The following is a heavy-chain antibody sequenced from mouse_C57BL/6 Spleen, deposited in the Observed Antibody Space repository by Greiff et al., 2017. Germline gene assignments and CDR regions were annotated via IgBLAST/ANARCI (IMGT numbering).Heavy chain of an antibody. CDR3: ARHPWRFAY. CDR1: GYAFSSSW. V-gene: IGHV1-82*01. Sequence: VQLQQSGPELVKPGASVKISCKASGYAFSSSWMNWVKQRPGKGLEWIGRIYPGDGDTNYNGKFKGKATLTADKSSSTAYMQLSSLTSEDSAVYFCARHPWRFAYWGQGTLVTVSA. CDR2: IYPGDGDT. J-gene: IGHJ3*01.